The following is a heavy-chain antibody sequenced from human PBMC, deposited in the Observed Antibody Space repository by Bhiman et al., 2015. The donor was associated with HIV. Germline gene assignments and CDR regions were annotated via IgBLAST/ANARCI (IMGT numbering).Heavy chain of an antibody. D-gene: IGHD1-26*01. Sequence: EVQLVESGGGLVKPGGSLTLSCAASGFTFSTYTMNWVRQAPGKGLEWVSSISSSSSYIYYADSLKGRFTISRDNAKNSLYLQMDSLRAEDTAVYFCARDPGGSYFDYWGQGTLVTVSS. CDR3: ARDPGGSYFDY. CDR2: ISSSSSYI. CDR1: GFTFSTYT. V-gene: IGHV3-21*01. J-gene: IGHJ4*02.